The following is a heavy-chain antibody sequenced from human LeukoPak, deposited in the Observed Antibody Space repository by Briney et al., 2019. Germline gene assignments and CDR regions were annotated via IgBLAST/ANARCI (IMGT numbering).Heavy chain of an antibody. CDR3: ARDGSDCSTTSCYKGFDY. J-gene: IGHJ4*02. Sequence: PSETLSLTCTVSGGSISSYYWNWVRQPPGKGLEWIGYIHYSGSTNYNPSLKSRVTISVDTSKNQFSLKLSSVTAADTAVYYCARDGSDCSTTSCYKGFDYWGQGTLVTVSS. D-gene: IGHD2-2*02. CDR1: GGSISSYY. V-gene: IGHV4-59*01. CDR2: IHYSGST.